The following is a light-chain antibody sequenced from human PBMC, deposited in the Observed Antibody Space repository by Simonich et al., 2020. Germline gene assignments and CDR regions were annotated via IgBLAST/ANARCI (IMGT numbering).Light chain of an antibody. V-gene: IGLV4-69*01. CDR1: SDHSSYA. CDR3: QTWGTGINWV. J-gene: IGLJ3*02. CDR2: LNSDVSH. Sequence: QLVLTQSPSASASLGASVTLTCTLSSDHSSYAIAWHPQQPEKGPRYLMKLNSDVSHSKGDGIPDRFSGSSSGAERYLTISSLQSEDEADYYCQTWGTGINWVFGGGTKLTVL.